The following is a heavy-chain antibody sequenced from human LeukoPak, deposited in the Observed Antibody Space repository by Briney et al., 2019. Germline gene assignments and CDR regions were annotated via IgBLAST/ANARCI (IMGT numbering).Heavy chain of an antibody. CDR2: IYYSGST. CDR3: ARSFSPNYYDLLDY. Sequence: PSETLSLTCTVSGGSISTYYWSWIRQPPGKGLEWIGYIYYSGSTNYNPSLKSRVTISLETSKNQFSLKLTSVPAADTAMYYCARSFSPNYYDLLDYWGQGTLVTVSS. V-gene: IGHV4-59*01. CDR1: GGSISTYY. D-gene: IGHD3-22*01. J-gene: IGHJ4*02.